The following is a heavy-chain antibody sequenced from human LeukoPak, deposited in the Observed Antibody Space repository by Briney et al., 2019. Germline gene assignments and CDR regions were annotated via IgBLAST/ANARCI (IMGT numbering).Heavy chain of an antibody. D-gene: IGHD4-17*01. CDR2: ISGSGGST. V-gene: IGHV3-23*01. Sequence: SGGSLRLSCAASGFTFSGFVISWVRQAPGKGPQWVADISGSGGSTYYADSVKGRFSVSRDNSKNMVYLELNSLRAEDTAVYYCARPYGDYYFDYWGQGTLVTVSS. J-gene: IGHJ4*02. CDR1: GFTFSGFV. CDR3: ARPYGDYYFDY.